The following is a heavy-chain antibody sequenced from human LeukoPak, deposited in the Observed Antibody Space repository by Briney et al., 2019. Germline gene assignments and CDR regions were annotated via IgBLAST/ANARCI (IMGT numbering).Heavy chain of an antibody. CDR1: GGSFSGYY. CDR3: ASTPSSGGSRITQTPIYDY. V-gene: IGHV4-34*01. Sequence: SETLSLTCAVYGGSFSGYYWSWIRQPPGKGLEWIGEINHSGSTNYNPSLKSRVTISVDTSKNHFSLKLSSVTAADTAVYYCASTPSSGGSRITQTPIYDYWGQGTLVTVSS. D-gene: IGHD2-15*01. CDR2: INHSGST. J-gene: IGHJ4*02.